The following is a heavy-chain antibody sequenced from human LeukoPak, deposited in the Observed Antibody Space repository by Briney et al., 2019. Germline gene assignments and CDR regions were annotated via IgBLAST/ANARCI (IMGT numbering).Heavy chain of an antibody. CDR1: GFTFSDYA. D-gene: IGHD6-19*01. CDR3: ARDLIIARAGTGYLDY. Sequence: GGSLRLSWAASGFTFSDYAVHWGRQAPGKGLEGVAVISYDGSDKYYAASVKGRFTISRDNSKNTLYLQMNSLRAEDAAVYYCARDLIIARAGTGYLDYWGQGTPVTVSS. J-gene: IGHJ4*02. V-gene: IGHV3-30-3*01. CDR2: ISYDGSDK.